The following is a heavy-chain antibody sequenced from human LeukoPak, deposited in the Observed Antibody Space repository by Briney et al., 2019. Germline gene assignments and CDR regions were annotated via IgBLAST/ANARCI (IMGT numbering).Heavy chain of an antibody. CDR1: GGSISSGGYY. CDR3: ARPNDSNDAFDI. V-gene: IGHV4-31*03. D-gene: IGHD3-22*01. CDR2: VYYSGST. J-gene: IGHJ3*02. Sequence: TSETLSLTCTVSGGSISSGGYYWSWIRQHPGKGLEWIGYVYYSGSTYYNPSLKSRVTISVDTSKNQFSLKLSSVTAADTAVYYCARPNDSNDAFDIWGQGTMVTVSS.